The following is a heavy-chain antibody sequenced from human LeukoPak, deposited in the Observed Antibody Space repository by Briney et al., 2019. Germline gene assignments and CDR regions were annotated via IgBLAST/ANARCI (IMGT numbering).Heavy chain of an antibody. Sequence: GGSLRLSCAASEFTFSTYSMNWVRQAPGKGLEWVSSISSGSTYIYYADSVKGRFTISRDNAKNSLYLQMNSLRGDDTAVYYCVRGQAMADFWGQGTLVTVSS. CDR1: EFTFSTYS. CDR3: VRGQAMADF. J-gene: IGHJ4*02. D-gene: IGHD3-3*01. CDR2: ISSGSTYI. V-gene: IGHV3-21*04.